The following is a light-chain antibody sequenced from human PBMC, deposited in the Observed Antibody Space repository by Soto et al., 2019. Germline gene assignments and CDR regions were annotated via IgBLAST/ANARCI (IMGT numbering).Light chain of an antibody. J-gene: IGLJ3*02. CDR1: SSNIGGNY. CDR2: RNH. CDR3: AAWDDSLSGV. V-gene: IGLV1-47*01. Sequence: QPVLTQPPSVSGTPGQSVTISCSGSSSNIGGNYVYWYRQFPGAAPQLLMYRNHQRPSGVPDRFSGSKSGTSASLAISGLRSEDEADYYCAAWDDSLSGVFGGGTKVTVL.